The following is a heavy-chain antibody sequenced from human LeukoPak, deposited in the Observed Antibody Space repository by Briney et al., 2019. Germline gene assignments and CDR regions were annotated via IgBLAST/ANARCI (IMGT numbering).Heavy chain of an antibody. CDR1: GGTFSSYA. D-gene: IGHD3-3*01. J-gene: IGHJ4*02. CDR3: ARERYDFWSGYALYYFDY. CDR2: IIPIFGTA. Sequence: GASVKVSCKASGGTFSSYAISWVRQAPGQGLEWMGGIIPIFGTANYAQKFQGRVTITADESTSTAYMELSSLRSEDTAVYYCARERYDFWSGYALYYFDYWGQGTLVTVSS. V-gene: IGHV1-69*13.